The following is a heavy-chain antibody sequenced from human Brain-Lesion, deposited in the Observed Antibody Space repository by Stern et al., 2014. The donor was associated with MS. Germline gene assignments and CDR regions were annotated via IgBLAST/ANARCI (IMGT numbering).Heavy chain of an antibody. CDR2: ISWNSGTI. V-gene: IGHV3-9*01. Sequence: VQLEESGGDLVQPGRSLRLSCAAFGFTFDDYAMHWVRQAPGKGLELVAGISWNSGTIGYADSVKGRFTTSRDNAYSSLYLQMNSLRPEDTALYYCARDITGSSAYFAYWGQGTLVTVSS. CDR1: GFTFDDYA. D-gene: IGHD1-14*01. J-gene: IGHJ4*02. CDR3: ARDITGSSAYFAY.